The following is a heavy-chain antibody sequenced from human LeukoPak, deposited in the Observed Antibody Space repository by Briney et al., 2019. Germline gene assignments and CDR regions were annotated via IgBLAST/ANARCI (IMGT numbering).Heavy chain of an antibody. D-gene: IGHD3-22*01. V-gene: IGHV1-2*02. Sequence: GASVKVSCKASGYTFTGYYMHWVRQAPGQGLEWMGWINPNSGGTNYAQKFQGRVTMTRDTSISTAYMELSRLRSDDTAVYYCASIYYYDSSGCKYTACTAEHDAFDIWGQGTMVTVSS. CDR3: ASIYYYDSSGCKYTACTAEHDAFDI. CDR1: GYTFTGYY. J-gene: IGHJ3*02. CDR2: INPNSGGT.